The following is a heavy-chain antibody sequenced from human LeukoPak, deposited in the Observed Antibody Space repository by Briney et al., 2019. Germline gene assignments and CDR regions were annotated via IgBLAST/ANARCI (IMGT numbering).Heavy chain of an antibody. D-gene: IGHD5-18*01. CDR3: ARGGYSYAV. J-gene: IGHJ4*02. CDR2: IYYSGST. V-gene: IGHV4-59*01. Sequence: SETLSLTCTVSGGSISSYYWSWVRQPPGKGLEWIGYIYYSGSTKYNPSLKSRVTISVDTSNNQFSLKLSSVTAADTAVYYCARGGYSYAVWGQGTLVTVSS. CDR1: GGSISSYY.